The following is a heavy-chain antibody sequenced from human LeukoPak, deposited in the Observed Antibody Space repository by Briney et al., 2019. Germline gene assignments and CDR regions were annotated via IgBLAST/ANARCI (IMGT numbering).Heavy chain of an antibody. D-gene: IGHD2-21*02. CDR3: ASVVVTAPYYYYGMDV. J-gene: IGHJ6*02. CDR1: GGSFSGYY. Sequence: PSETLSLTCAVYGGSFSGYYRSWIRQPPGKGLEWIGEINHSGSTNYNPSLKSRVTISVDTSKNQFSLKLSSVTAADTAVYYCASVVVTAPYYYYGMDVWGQGTTVTVSS. V-gene: IGHV4-34*01. CDR2: INHSGST.